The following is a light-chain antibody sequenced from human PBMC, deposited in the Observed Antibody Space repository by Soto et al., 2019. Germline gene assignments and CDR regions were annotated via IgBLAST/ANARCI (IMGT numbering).Light chain of an antibody. CDR3: QQYNNWPPYT. CDR2: GAS. Sequence: EILMTQSPATLSVSPGERATLSCRASQRISSNLAWYQQKPGQAPRLLIYGASTRATGIPARFSGSGSGTDFTLTISSLQSEDFAVYYCQQYNNWPPYTFGQGTKLEIK. CDR1: QRISSN. V-gene: IGKV3-15*01. J-gene: IGKJ2*01.